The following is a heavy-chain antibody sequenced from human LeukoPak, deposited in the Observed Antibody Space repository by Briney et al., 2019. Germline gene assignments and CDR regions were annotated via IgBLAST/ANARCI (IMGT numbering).Heavy chain of an antibody. D-gene: IGHD6-13*01. CDR3: AKVRSNWVNRFDP. J-gene: IGHJ5*02. CDR1: GFTFSSYA. Sequence: PGESLRLSCAASGFTFSSYAMHWVRQAPGKGLEWVSLISGDGSSTYYADSVKGRLTISRDNSKNSLYLQMNSLRTEDTALYYCAKVRSNWVNRFDPWGQETLVTV. V-gene: IGHV3-43*02. CDR2: ISGDGSST.